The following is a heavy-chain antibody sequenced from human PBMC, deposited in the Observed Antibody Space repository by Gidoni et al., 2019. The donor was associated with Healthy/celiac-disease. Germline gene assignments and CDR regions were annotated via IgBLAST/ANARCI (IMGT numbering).Heavy chain of an antibody. CDR2: IKSKTDSGTT. CDR1: VLTFSNAW. CDR3: TTPVPDRDYYFDY. Sequence: EVQPVETGCGLVKPGGSLRLPCAAPVLTFSNAWLSWVRQAPGKGREWVGRIKSKTDSGTTDYAAPVKSRFTISRNDAKNTRYLQMNSLKTEDTAVYYCTTPVPDRDYYFDYWGQGTLVTVSS. D-gene: IGHD2-2*01. V-gene: IGHV3-15*01. J-gene: IGHJ4*02.